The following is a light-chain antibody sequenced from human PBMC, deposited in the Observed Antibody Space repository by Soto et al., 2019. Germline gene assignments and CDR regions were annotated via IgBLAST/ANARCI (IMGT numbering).Light chain of an antibody. Sequence: DIQMTQPPSTLSASVGDRVTITCRASQSISSWLAWYQQKPGKAPKLLIYKASSLESGVPSRFSGSGSGTEFTLTISSLQPDDFATYYCQQYNSYSRGFTFGPGTKVDIK. CDR2: KAS. CDR1: QSISSW. V-gene: IGKV1-5*03. CDR3: QQYNSYSRGFT. J-gene: IGKJ3*01.